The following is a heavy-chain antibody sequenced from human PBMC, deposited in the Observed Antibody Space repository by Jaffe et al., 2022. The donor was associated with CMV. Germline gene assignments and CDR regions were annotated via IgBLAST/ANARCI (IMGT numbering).Heavy chain of an antibody. D-gene: IGHD3-16*02. CDR2: IFSNDEK. J-gene: IGHJ4*02. CDR3: ARIGRRGIDYVWGSYRPYYFDY. CDR1: GFSLSNARMG. V-gene: IGHV2-26*01. Sequence: QVTLKESGPVLVKPTETLTLTCTVSGFSLSNARMGVSWIRQPPGKALEWLAHIFSNDEKSYSTSLKSRLTISKDTSKSQVVLTMTNMDPVDTATYYCARIGRRGIDYVWGSYRPYYFDYWGQGTLVTVSS.